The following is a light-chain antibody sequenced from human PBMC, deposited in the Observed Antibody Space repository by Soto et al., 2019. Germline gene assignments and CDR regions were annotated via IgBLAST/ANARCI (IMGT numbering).Light chain of an antibody. V-gene: IGKV3-11*01. Sequence: EIVLTQSPATLSLSLGERATLSCRASQSVSSYLAWYQQKPGQAPRLLIYDASNSATGIPARFSGSGSGTDFTLTISSLEPEDFAVYYCQQRSNWPRTFGQGTRLEIK. CDR3: QQRSNWPRT. CDR2: DAS. CDR1: QSVSSY. J-gene: IGKJ5*01.